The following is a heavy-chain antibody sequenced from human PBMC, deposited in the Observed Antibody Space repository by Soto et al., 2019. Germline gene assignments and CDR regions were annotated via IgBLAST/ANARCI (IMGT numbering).Heavy chain of an antibody. J-gene: IGHJ5*02. CDR2: IIPIFGTA. CDR1: GGTFSSYA. Sequence: QVQLVQSGAEVKKPGSSVKVSCKASGGTFSSYAISWVRQAPGQGLEWMGGIIPIFGTANYAQKFQGRVTITADESTGTAYMELSSLRSEDTAVYYCARSYDYVWGSYRYGWFDPWGQGTLVTVSS. CDR3: ARSYDYVWGSYRYGWFDP. V-gene: IGHV1-69*01. D-gene: IGHD3-16*02.